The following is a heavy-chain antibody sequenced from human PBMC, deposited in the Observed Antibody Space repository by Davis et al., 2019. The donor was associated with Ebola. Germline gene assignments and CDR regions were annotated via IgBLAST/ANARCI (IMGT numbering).Heavy chain of an antibody. Sequence: ASVKVSCKASGYTFTDYYIHWVRQAPGQGLEWMGWINPNSGDTNFPQKFQGWVTMTRDTSIGIAYMELSSLKSDDTAVFYCARAWDSDFWNAYSHFDHWGQGTLVTVSS. D-gene: IGHD3-3*01. CDR3: ARAWDSDFWNAYSHFDH. CDR2: INPNSGDT. V-gene: IGHV1-2*04. CDR1: GYTFTDYY. J-gene: IGHJ4*02.